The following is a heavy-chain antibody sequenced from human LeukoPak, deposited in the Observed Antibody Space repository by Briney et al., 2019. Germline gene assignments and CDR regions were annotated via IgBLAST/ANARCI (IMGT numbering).Heavy chain of an antibody. V-gene: IGHV3-9*01. D-gene: IGHD1-26*01. CDR1: GFTFDDYA. CDR3: AKGTGRYWTFFDS. CDR2: ISWNSGSI. J-gene: IGHJ4*02. Sequence: PGRCLRLSCAGSGFTFDDYAMHWVRQPPGKGLEWVSGISWNSGSIDYAVSVKGRFTISRDNAKNSLFLQMNSLRPDDTAFYYCAKGTGRYWTFFDSWGQGTLVTVSS.